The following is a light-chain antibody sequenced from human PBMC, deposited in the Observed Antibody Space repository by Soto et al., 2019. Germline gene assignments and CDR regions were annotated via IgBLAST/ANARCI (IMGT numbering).Light chain of an antibody. V-gene: IGKV3D-20*02. Sequence: EIVLTQSPGTLSLSPGERATLYCRASQSVTGTYLAWFQQKPGQAPRLLIYGASSRAAGIPDRFSGSGSGTDFTLTISGLEPEDFALYYCLQRNNWPPWTFGQGTKVEIK. CDR2: GAS. CDR3: LQRNNWPPWT. J-gene: IGKJ1*01. CDR1: QSVTGTY.